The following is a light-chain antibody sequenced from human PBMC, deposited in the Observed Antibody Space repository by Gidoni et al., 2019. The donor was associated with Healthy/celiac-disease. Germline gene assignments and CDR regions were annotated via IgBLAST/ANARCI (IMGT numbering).Light chain of an antibody. V-gene: IGLV3-1*01. J-gene: IGLJ2*01. Sequence: SYDLTQPPPVSVSPGQTASLTCSGDKLGDKYACLYQQKPGQSPVLVIDQDSKRPSGLPERFSGSNSGNTATLNRSGTQAMDEADYYCQAWDSSTVVFGGGTKLTVL. CDR2: QDS. CDR1: KLGDKY. CDR3: QAWDSSTVV.